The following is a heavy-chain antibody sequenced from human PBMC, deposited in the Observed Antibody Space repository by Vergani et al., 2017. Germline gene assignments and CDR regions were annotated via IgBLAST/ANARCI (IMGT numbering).Heavy chain of an antibody. V-gene: IGHV4-31*03. Sequence: QVQLQESGPGLVKPSQTLSLTCTVSGGSISSGGYYWSWIRQHPGKGLEWIGYLYYSGSTYYNPSLKSRVTISVDTSKNQFSLKLSSVTAADTAVYYCARAPSDYGGKGDWYFDLWGRGTLVTVSS. CDR1: GGSISSGGYY. CDR2: LYYSGST. J-gene: IGHJ2*01. D-gene: IGHD4-23*01. CDR3: ARAPSDYGGKGDWYFDL.